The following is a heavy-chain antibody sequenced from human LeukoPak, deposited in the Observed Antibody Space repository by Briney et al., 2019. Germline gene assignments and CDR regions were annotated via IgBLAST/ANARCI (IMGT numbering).Heavy chain of an antibody. D-gene: IGHD6-6*01. Sequence: SETLSLTCTVSGGSISSSSYYWGWIRQPPGTGLEWIGSIYYSGSTYYNPSLKSRVTISVDTSKDQFSLKLSSVTAADTAVYYCARLPSAARPELYFDYWGQGTLVTVSS. CDR1: GGSISSSSYY. J-gene: IGHJ4*02. V-gene: IGHV4-39*01. CDR3: ARLPSAARPELYFDY. CDR2: IYYSGST.